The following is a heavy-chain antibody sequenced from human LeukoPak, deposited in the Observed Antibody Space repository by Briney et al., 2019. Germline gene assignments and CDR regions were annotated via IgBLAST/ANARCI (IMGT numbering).Heavy chain of an antibody. J-gene: IGHJ4*02. D-gene: IGHD2-21*01. CDR2: ITTSDGNT. V-gene: IGHV3-23*01. CDR1: GFTFSSYT. CDR3: AKDFRIGYSAHFVY. Sequence: GGSLRLSCAASGFTFSSYTMSWVRQAPGKGLEWVSTITTSDGNTYYADSVKGRFTVSRDNSKNTLYLQMDSLRGEDTAVYYCAKDFRIGYSAHFVYWGQGALVTVSS.